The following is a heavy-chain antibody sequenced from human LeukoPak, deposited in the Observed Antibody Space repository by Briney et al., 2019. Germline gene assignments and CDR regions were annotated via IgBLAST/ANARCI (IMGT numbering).Heavy chain of an antibody. D-gene: IGHD3-3*01. V-gene: IGHV1-24*01. J-gene: IGHJ4*02. CDR2: FDPEDGET. CDR3: ATVLPQANDFWSGYPNFDY. Sequence: AASVKVSCKVSGYTLTELSMHWVRQAPGKGLEWMGGFDPEDGETIYAQKFQGRVTMTEDTSTDTAYMELSSLRSEDTAVYYCATVLPQANDFWSGYPNFDYWGQRTLVTVSS. CDR1: GYTLTELS.